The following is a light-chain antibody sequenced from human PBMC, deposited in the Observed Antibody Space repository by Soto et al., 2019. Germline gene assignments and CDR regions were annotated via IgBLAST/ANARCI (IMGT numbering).Light chain of an antibody. J-gene: IGLJ3*02. CDR2: EVS. CDR1: SSDVGGYNY. CDR3: CSYAGNRIFV. Sequence: QSALTQPPSASGSPGQSVTISCTGTSSDVGGYNYVSWYQQHPGKAPKLMIYEVSKRPSGVPDRFSGSKSGNTASLTISGLRAEDEGNYHCCSYAGNRIFVFGGGTKLTVL. V-gene: IGLV2-8*01.